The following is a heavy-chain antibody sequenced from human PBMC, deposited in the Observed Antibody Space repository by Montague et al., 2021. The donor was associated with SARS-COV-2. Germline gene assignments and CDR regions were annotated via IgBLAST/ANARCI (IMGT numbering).Heavy chain of an antibody. V-gene: IGHV4-59*01. D-gene: IGHD5-12*01. CDR3: ARLQGGRRLMDY. J-gene: IGHJ4*02. CDR1: GGSINNYY. Sequence: SETLSLTCTVSGGSINNYYWAWIRHPPGKALEYIAYIFAIGSTHPNPALKSRVTISVDPSRNQFYLDVNSVTAADTAVYYCARLQGGRRLMDYWGQGTLVTVSS. CDR2: IFAIGST.